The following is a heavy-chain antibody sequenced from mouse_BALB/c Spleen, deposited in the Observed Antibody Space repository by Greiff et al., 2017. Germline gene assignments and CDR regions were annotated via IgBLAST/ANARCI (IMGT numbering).Heavy chain of an antibody. D-gene: IGHD2-3*01. J-gene: IGHJ4*01. CDR2: ISSGGSYT. CDR1: GFTFSSYA. CDR3: ARPDGYYVDYYAMDY. V-gene: IGHV5-9-3*01. Sequence: EVQVVESGGGLVKPGGSLKLSCAASGFTFSSYAMSWVRQTPGKRLEWVATISSGGSYTYYPDSVKGRFTISRDNAKNTLYLQMSSLRSEDTAMYYCARPDGYYVDYYAMDYWGQGTSVTVSS.